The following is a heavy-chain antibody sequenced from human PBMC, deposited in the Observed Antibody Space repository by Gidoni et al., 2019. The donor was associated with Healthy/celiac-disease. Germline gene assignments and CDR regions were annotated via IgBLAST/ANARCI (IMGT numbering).Heavy chain of an antibody. Sequence: QVQLVQSGAAGKKPGASVKVSCKASGYTFPYYYIHWVRQAPGQGLEWMGRINSDSGGTNYAQKFQGRGTRTTDTSISTAYMELSRLRSDDTAVYYCAAQRWGFREGYFDYWGQGTLVTVSS. J-gene: IGHJ4*02. CDR3: AAQRWGFREGYFDY. V-gene: IGHV1-2*06. CDR2: INSDSGGT. CDR1: GYTFPYYY. D-gene: IGHD3-16*01.